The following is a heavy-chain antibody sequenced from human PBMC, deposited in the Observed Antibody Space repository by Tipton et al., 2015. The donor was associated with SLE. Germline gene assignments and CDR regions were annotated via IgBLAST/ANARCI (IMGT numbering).Heavy chain of an antibody. CDR3: ARDYGPGNWFDP. CDR1: GGSISSSNYY. Sequence: TLSLTCTVSGGSISSSNYYWGWIRQPPGKGLEWIGSIYYGGNTYYNPSLKSRVTISVDTSKNQFSLKLSSVTAADTAVYYCARDYGPGNWFDPWGQGTLVTVSS. CDR2: IYYGGNT. D-gene: IGHD4-17*01. V-gene: IGHV4-39*07. J-gene: IGHJ5*02.